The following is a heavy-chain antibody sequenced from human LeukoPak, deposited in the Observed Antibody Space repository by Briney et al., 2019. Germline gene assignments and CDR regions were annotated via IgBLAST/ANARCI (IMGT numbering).Heavy chain of an antibody. CDR2: MNPNTGNT. V-gene: IGHV1-18*01. CDR3: AREMTRSVRKQWLNPLDY. Sequence: GASVKVSCKASGYTFTSYDINWVRQATGQGLEWMGWMNPNTGNTNYAQKLQGRVTMTTDTSTSTAYMELRSLRSDDTAVYYCAREMTRSVRKQWLNPLDYWGQGTLVTVSS. CDR1: GYTFTSYD. D-gene: IGHD6-19*01. J-gene: IGHJ4*02.